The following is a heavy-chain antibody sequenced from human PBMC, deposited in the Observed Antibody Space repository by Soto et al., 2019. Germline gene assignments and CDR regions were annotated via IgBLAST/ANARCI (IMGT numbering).Heavy chain of an antibody. V-gene: IGHV4-59*01. CDR1: GGSMSSYY. CDR3: IGTSRDFDI. D-gene: IGHD2-2*01. CDR2: VHYSGGT. J-gene: IGHJ3*02. Sequence: QVQLQESGPGLVKPSETLALTCSVSGGSMSSYYWSXVRQPPGKGLEWIGYVHYSGGTNYKSSLQSRVTMSVETSKNQFSLKLSSVTAADTAVYYCIGTSRDFDIWGQGTMVTVSS.